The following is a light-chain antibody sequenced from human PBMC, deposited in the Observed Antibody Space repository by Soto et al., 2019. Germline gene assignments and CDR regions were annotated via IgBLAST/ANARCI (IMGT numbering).Light chain of an antibody. V-gene: IGKV3-11*01. CDR1: QNVGNY. CDR2: DSS. J-gene: IGKJ3*01. CDR3: QQRADWPIT. Sequence: EIVLTQSRDTLSLFPGERATLSCRASQNVGNYLAWYQEKPGQAPRLLISDSSNRATGIPARFSGSGSGTDFTLTISGLEPDDFALYFCQQRADWPITFGPGTKVDIK.